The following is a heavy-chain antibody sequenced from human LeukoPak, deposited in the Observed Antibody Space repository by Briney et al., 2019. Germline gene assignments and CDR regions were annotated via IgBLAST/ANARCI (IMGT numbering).Heavy chain of an antibody. Sequence: SETLSLTCTVSGGSISTYYWSWIRQPPGKGLEWIAYIDYRGSTAYNPTLRSRVTISVDTSRNQFSLKLSSVTAADTAVYYCARSRSGYSYDHAAFEIWGQGTVVTVSS. CDR1: GGSISTYY. D-gene: IGHD5-18*01. CDR3: ARSRSGYSYDHAAFEI. V-gene: IGHV4-59*01. CDR2: IDYRGST. J-gene: IGHJ3*02.